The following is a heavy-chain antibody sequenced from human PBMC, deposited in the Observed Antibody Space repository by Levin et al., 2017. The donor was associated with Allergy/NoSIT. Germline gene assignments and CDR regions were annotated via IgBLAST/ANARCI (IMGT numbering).Heavy chain of an antibody. D-gene: IGHD6-13*01. V-gene: IGHV1-69*04. CDR3: ANLPLGSWGDDAFDS. Sequence: SVKVSCKASGGTFSSYAISWVRQAPGQGLEWMGRIIPILGIANYAQKFQGRVTITADKSTSTAYMELSSLRSEDTAVYYCANLPLGSWGDDAFDSWGQGTMVTVSS. CDR1: GGTFSSYA. CDR2: IIPILGIA. J-gene: IGHJ3*02.